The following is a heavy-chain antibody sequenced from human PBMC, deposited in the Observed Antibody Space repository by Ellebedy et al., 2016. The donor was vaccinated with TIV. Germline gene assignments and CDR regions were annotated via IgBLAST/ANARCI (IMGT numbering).Heavy chain of an antibody. V-gene: IGHV1-8*01. J-gene: IGHJ5*02. CDR3: ARVPGGSGSFYWFDP. CDR2: MKPNSANT. CDR1: GYTFSSYD. D-gene: IGHD3-10*01. Sequence: ASVKVSCKASGYTFSSYDINWVRQATGQGREWMGWMKPNSANTGYAQKFQGRVTMTRNTSINTAYMELRSLRSEDTAVYYCARVPGGSGSFYWFDPWGQGTLVTVSS.